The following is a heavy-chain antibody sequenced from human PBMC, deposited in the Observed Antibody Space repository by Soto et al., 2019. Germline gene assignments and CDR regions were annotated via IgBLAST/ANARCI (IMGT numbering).Heavy chain of an antibody. Sequence: QDQLVQSGAEVKKPGSSVKVSCKASGGTFSSHTFSWVRQAPGQGLEWMGRIIPALGTATYAQKFQGRVTITADESATTVYMELNSLRSECTAVYYCARPDFGDYWYFDLWGRGTLVTVSS. CDR3: ARPDFGDYWYFDL. J-gene: IGHJ2*01. V-gene: IGHV1-69*08. D-gene: IGHD4-17*01. CDR1: GGTFSSHT. CDR2: IIPALGTA.